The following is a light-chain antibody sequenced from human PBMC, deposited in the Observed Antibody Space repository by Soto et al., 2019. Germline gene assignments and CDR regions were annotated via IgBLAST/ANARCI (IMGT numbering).Light chain of an antibody. V-gene: IGKV1-5*03. CDR2: EAS. CDR1: QSISGS. Sequence: DIQMTQSPSTLSASVGDRVTITCRASQSISGSLAWYQQKPGKAPNLLIYEASNLKSGVPSRFSGRGSGTEYPLTISSLQPDDSASYYCQQYNGYWTFGQGTRVEIK. CDR3: QQYNGYWT. J-gene: IGKJ1*01.